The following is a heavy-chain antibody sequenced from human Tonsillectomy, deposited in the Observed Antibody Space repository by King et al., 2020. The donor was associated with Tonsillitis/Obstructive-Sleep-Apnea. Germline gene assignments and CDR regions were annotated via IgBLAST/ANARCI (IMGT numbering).Heavy chain of an antibody. V-gene: IGHV3-7*03. CDR1: GFTFSTFW. CDR2: IKEDGSEK. CDR3: ARVLTYYDSSAYRAFDI. Sequence: QLVQSGGGLVQPGGSLRLSCAASGFTFSTFWMSWVRQAPGKGLEWVANIKEDGSEKYYVDSVKGRFTISRDNAKNSLYLQMNSLRAEDTAVYYCARVLTYYDSSAYRAFDIWGQGTMVTVSS. D-gene: IGHD3-22*01. J-gene: IGHJ3*02.